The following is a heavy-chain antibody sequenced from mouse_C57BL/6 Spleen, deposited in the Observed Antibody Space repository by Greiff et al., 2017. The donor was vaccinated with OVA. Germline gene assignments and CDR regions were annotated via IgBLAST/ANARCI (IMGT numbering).Heavy chain of an antibody. J-gene: IGHJ2*01. CDR2: INPNNGGT. CDR3: ARREVLFDY. Sequence: EVQLQQSGPELVKPGASVKISCKASGYTFTDYYMNWVKQSHGKSLEWIGDINPNNGGTSYNQKFKGKATLTVDKSSSTAYMELRSLTSEDSAVYYCARREVLFDYWGQGTTLTVSS. CDR1: GYTFTDYY. V-gene: IGHV1-26*01.